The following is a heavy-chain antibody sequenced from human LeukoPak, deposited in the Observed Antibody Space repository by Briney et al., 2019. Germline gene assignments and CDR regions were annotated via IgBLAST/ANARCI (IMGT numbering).Heavy chain of an antibody. D-gene: IGHD3-10*01. CDR2: IYHSGST. J-gene: IGHJ4*02. V-gene: IGHV4-38-2*01. CDR3: ARADMDGSGSYVDY. Sequence: PGGSLRLSCAASGFTFSRCSMNWVRQAPGKGLEWIGSIYHSGSTYYNPSLKSRVTISVDTSKNQFSLKLSSVTAADTAVYYCARADMDGSGSYVDYWGQGTLVTVSS. CDR1: GFTFSRCS.